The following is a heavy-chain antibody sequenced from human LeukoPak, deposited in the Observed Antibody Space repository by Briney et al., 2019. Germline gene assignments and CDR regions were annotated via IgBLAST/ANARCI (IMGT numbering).Heavy chain of an antibody. Sequence: GGSLRLSCAASGFIFSNYAVNWVRQAPGKGLEWVSYISTTSAIAYYADSVKGRFTTSRDNAKRSLYLQMNSLRAEDTAVYYCARDEVHIVVVTAMAFDYWGQGTLVTVSS. V-gene: IGHV3-48*01. J-gene: IGHJ4*02. CDR1: GFIFSNYA. D-gene: IGHD2-21*02. CDR3: ARDEVHIVVVTAMAFDY. CDR2: ISTTSAIA.